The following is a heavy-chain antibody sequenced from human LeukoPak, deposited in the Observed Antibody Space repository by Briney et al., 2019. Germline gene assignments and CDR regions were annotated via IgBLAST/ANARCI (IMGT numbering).Heavy chain of an antibody. D-gene: IGHD5-24*01. CDR2: ISPSGGSP. V-gene: IGHV1-46*04. J-gene: IGHJ5*02. CDR1: GYTFTSNY. Sequence: GASVKVSCTAFGYTFTSNYMHWVRQAPGQGPEWMGVISPSGGSPTYAQKLQGRVTLTRDMSTSTDYLELSRLRSEDTAVYYCARDNSVRDEAWWFNPWGQGTLVTVSS. CDR3: ARDNSVRDEAWWFNP.